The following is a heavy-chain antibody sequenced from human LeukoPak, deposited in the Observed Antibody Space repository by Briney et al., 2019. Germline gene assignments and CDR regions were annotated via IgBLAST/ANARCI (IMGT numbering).Heavy chain of an antibody. CDR3: AKDAGPYVWGSYRPFAY. V-gene: IGHV3-23*01. Sequence: GGSLRLSXAASGFTFSSYAMSWVRQPPGKGLEWVSAISGSGGSTYYADSVKGRFTISRDNSKNTLYLQMNSLRAEDTAVYYYAKDAGPYVWGSYRPFAYWGQGTLVTVSS. CDR1: GFTFSSYA. D-gene: IGHD3-16*02. J-gene: IGHJ4*02. CDR2: ISGSGGST.